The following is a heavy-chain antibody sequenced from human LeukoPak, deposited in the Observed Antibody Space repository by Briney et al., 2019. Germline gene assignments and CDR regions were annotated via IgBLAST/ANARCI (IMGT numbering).Heavy chain of an antibody. J-gene: IGHJ5*02. CDR3: ARGSRVVGAYWFDP. CDR2: INHSGST. CDR1: GGSFSGYY. V-gene: IGHV4-34*01. D-gene: IGHD1-26*01. Sequence: SETLSLTCAVYGGSFSGYYWSWIRQPPGKGLEWIGEINHSGSTNYDPSLKSRVTISVDTSKNQFSLKLSSVTAADTAVYYCARGSRVVGAYWFDPWGQGTLVAVSS.